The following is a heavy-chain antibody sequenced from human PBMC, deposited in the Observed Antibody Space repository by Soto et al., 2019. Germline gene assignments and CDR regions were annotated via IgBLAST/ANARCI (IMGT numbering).Heavy chain of an antibody. CDR2: IYYSGST. CDR3: ARGLSITNTFYYYYAMDV. Sequence: PSETLSLTCTVSGGSISSGGYYWGWIRQHPGEGLEWIGYIYYSGSTNYNPSLKSRVSISVDTSKNQFSLKLSSVTAADTAVYYCARGLSITNTFYYYYAMDVWGQGTTVTVSS. V-gene: IGHV4-31*03. D-gene: IGHD2-8*01. J-gene: IGHJ6*02. CDR1: GGSISSGGYY.